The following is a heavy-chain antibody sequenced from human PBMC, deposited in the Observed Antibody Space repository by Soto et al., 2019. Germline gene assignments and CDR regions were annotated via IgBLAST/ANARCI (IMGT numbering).Heavy chain of an antibody. CDR3: AKWAS. J-gene: IGHJ4*02. Sequence: EVQLVESGGGLVQPGRSLRLSCAASGFTFDDYAMHWVRQAPGKGLEWVSGISWNSGSIGYADSVKGRFTISRDNAKNSLYLQMNSLRAEDTALYYCAKWASWGQGTLVTVSS. CDR2: ISWNSGSI. CDR1: GFTFDDYA. V-gene: IGHV3-9*01. D-gene: IGHD1-26*01.